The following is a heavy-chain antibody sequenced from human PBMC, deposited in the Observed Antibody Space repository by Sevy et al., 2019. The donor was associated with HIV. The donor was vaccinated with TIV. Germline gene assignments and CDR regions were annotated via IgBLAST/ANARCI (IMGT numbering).Heavy chain of an antibody. Sequence: SETLSLICSVSGGSISGHHWSWIRRPPGKGLQWVGCVFSSGNTKYNPSLKSLFTISADTSKGHFSLKLTSATTADTAVYFCAGSGALGFFDLGFDYWGQGTLVTVSS. CDR1: GGSISGHH. CDR3: AGSGALGFFDLGFDY. D-gene: IGHD3-9*01. J-gene: IGHJ4*02. CDR2: VFSSGNT. V-gene: IGHV4-59*11.